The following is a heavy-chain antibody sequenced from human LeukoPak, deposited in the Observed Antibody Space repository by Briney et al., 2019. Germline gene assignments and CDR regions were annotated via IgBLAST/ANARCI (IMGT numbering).Heavy chain of an antibody. CDR2: IIPIFGTT. CDR3: ARGARFTQAIDY. Sequence: SVKVSCKASGGTFINYAFCWVRQAPGQGLEWMGGIIPIFGTTNYAQKFQGRVTITADESTSTAYMELSSLRSEDTAVYYCARGARFTQAIDYWGQGTLVTVSS. J-gene: IGHJ4*02. D-gene: IGHD3-10*01. CDR1: GGTFINYA. V-gene: IGHV1-69*13.